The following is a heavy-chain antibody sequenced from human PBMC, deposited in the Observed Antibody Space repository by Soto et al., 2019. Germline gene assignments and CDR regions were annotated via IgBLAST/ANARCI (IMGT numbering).Heavy chain of an antibody. CDR1: GFTFSSYA. D-gene: IGHD6-13*01. Sequence: EVQLLESGGGLVQPGGSLRLSCAASGFTFSSYAMSWVRQAPGKGLEWVSAISGSGGSTYYADSVKGRFTISRDNSKNTLYLQMNSLIAEDTAVYYCAKAYFWQQLVQGFDYWGQGTLVTVSS. CDR3: AKAYFWQQLVQGFDY. J-gene: IGHJ4*02. CDR2: ISGSGGST. V-gene: IGHV3-23*01.